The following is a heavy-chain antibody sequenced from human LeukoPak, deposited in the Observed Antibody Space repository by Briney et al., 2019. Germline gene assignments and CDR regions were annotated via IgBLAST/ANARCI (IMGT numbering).Heavy chain of an antibody. CDR3: AKPGEASNYYFDY. J-gene: IGHJ4*02. Sequence: GGSLRLSCSASGFTFSTYDMSWVRQAPGKGLEWVSTVRVNGRSSFYADSVKGRFTISRDNSKNTLYLQMNSLRAEDTALYYCAKPGEASNYYFDYWGQGALVTVSS. V-gene: IGHV3-23*01. CDR2: VRVNGRSS. D-gene: IGHD2-21*01. CDR1: GFTFSTYD.